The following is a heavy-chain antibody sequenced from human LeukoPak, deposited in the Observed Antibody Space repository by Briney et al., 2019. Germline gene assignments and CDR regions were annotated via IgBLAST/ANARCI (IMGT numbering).Heavy chain of an antibody. Sequence: SVTVSCKASGGTFSSYAISWVRQAPGQGLEWMGEIIPIFGTANYAQKFQGRVTITADESTSTAYMELSSLRSEDTAVYYCARDPGVVITPGRMDVWGQGTTVTVSS. CDR1: GGTFSSYA. D-gene: IGHD3-3*01. J-gene: IGHJ6*02. CDR3: ARDPGVVITPGRMDV. V-gene: IGHV1-69*13. CDR2: IIPIFGTA.